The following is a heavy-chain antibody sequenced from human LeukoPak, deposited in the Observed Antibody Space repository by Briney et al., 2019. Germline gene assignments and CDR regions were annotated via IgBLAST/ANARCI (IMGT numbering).Heavy chain of an antibody. CDR3: AREPGVRGSFDI. D-gene: IGHD2-15*01. V-gene: IGHV4-61*02. Sequence: SETLSLTCTVSNGSISSDTYFWSWIRQPAGKGLEWIGRIHTSGSTSYNPSLKSRVTISVDTSKNQFSLKLSSVTAADTAVYYCAREPGVRGSFDIWGQGTKVTVSS. CDR1: NGSISSDTYF. CDR2: IHTSGST. J-gene: IGHJ3*02.